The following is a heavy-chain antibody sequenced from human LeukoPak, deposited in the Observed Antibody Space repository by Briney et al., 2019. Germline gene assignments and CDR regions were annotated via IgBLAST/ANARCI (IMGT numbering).Heavy chain of an antibody. V-gene: IGHV1-69*13. CDR2: IIPIFGTA. J-gene: IGHJ6*03. CDR1: GYTFIGYY. Sequence: SVKVSCKASGYTFIGYYMHWVRQAPGQGLEWMGRIIPIFGTANYAQKFQGRVTITADESTSTAYMELSSLRSEDTAVYYCARDQGQLLARDYYYYYYMDVWGKGTTVTVSS. CDR3: ARDQGQLLARDYYYYYYMDV. D-gene: IGHD2-2*01.